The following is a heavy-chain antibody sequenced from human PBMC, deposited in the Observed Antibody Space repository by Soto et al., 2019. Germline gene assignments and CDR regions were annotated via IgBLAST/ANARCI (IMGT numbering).Heavy chain of an antibody. CDR2: TIPVFDTA. CDR1: GGTLSDHG. Sequence: QVQLEQSGAEVKKPGSSVKISCKASGGTLSDHGVSWLRQAPGQGLEWVGGTIPVFDTAKYAQKFQGRVTIAADKSTKIAYMELGSLRSDDTVVKYCVRSVYGSGNVYTCASDGEIWGPGQLVLVSS. V-gene: IGHV1-69*06. D-gene: IGHD3-10*01. J-gene: IGHJ3*02. CDR3: VRSVYGSGNVYTCASDGEI.